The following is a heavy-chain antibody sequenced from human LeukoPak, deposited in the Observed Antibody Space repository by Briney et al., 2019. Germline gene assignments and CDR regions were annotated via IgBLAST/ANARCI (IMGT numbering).Heavy chain of an antibody. D-gene: IGHD3-22*01. CDR2: ISYDGSNK. J-gene: IGHJ4*02. Sequence: GGSLRLSCAASGFTFSSYATHWVRQAPGKGLEWVAVISYDGSNKYYADSVKGRFTISRDNSKNTLYLQMNSLRAEDTAVYYCAREPTYYYDSSGYSLDQNPDYWGQGTLVTVSS. CDR1: GFTFSSYA. CDR3: AREPTYYYDSSGYSLDQNPDY. V-gene: IGHV3-30-3*01.